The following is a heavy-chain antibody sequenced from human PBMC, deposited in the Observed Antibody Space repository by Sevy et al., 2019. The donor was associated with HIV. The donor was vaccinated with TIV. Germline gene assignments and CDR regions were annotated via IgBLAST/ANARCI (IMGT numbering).Heavy chain of an antibody. CDR3: ARRYSSGWYYFDY. D-gene: IGHD6-19*01. Sequence: GGCLRLSCAASGFTFSSYWMSWVRQAPGKGLEWVANIKQDGSEKYYVDSVKGRFTISRDNAKNSLYLQMNSLRAEDTAAYYCARRYSSGWYYFDYWGQGTLVTVSS. CDR2: IKQDGSEK. V-gene: IGHV3-7*01. J-gene: IGHJ4*02. CDR1: GFTFSSYW.